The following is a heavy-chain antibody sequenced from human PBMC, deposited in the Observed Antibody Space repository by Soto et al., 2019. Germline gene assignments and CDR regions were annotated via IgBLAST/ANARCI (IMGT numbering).Heavy chain of an antibody. Sequence: QVQVKESGPGLVKPSETLSLTCTVSGGSITDYSWSWIRQSAGKGLEWLGRISINGNSHYHPSLRSRVTMSIETSKNQFSLNLRSVTAADTAVYYCARESGDXXXXXVXXGQXTLVTV. V-gene: IGHV4-4*07. CDR1: GGSITDYS. D-gene: IGHD1-26*01. J-gene: IGHJ4*02. CDR2: ISINGNS. CDR3: ARESGDXXXXXVX.